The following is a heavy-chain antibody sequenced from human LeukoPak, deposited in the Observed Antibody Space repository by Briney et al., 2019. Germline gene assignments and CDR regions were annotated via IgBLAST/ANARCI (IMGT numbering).Heavy chain of an antibody. CDR2: INWNGDGT. D-gene: IGHD3-10*02. CDR1: GFTLHDYD. Sequence: GGSLRLSCAASGFTLHDYDINWVRQAPGKGLEWVSNINWNGDGTNYADSVKGRFTISRDNAKNSVYLQMNSLRAEDTAVYYCAELGITMIGGVWGKGTTVTISS. J-gene: IGHJ6*04. CDR3: AELGITMIGGV. V-gene: IGHV3-20*04.